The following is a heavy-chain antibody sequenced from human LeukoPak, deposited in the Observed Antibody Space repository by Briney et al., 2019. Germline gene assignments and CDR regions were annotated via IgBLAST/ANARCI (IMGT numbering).Heavy chain of an antibody. CDR3: AKTASRWFGESWFDY. J-gene: IGHJ4*02. Sequence: GGSLRLSCAATGLSVSSNFMSWVRQAPGKGLEWVSVIYGGGSTYYADSVKGRFTISRDNSKNTLYLQMNSLRAEDTAVYYCAKTASRWFGESWFDYWGQGTLVTVSS. CDR2: IYGGGST. D-gene: IGHD3-10*01. V-gene: IGHV3-53*05. CDR1: GLSVSSNF.